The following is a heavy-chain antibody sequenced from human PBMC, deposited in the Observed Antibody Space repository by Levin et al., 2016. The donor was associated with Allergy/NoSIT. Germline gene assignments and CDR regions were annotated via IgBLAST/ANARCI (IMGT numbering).Heavy chain of an antibody. V-gene: IGHV3-23*01. CDR2: IVGSGATT. D-gene: IGHD1-1*01. CDR3: AKSAWNWYEVGAFDY. Sequence: RQPPGKGLEWVSGIVGSGATTYYADSVKGRFTISRDNAKNTLYLQMDSLRAEDTAVYYCAKSAWNWYEVGAFDYWGQGTLVTVSS. J-gene: IGHJ4*02.